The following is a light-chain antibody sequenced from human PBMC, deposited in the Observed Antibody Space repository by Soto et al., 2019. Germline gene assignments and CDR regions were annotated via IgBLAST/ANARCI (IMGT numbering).Light chain of an antibody. CDR1: QSISSW. J-gene: IGKJ5*01. CDR2: KAS. V-gene: IGKV1-5*03. Sequence: DIQMTQSPSTMSASVVSRVSITCRASQSISSWLAWYQQKPGKAPKLLIYKASSLESGVPSRFSGSGSGTEFTLTISSLQPDDFATYYCQQYNSYQITFGQGTRLEI. CDR3: QQYNSYQIT.